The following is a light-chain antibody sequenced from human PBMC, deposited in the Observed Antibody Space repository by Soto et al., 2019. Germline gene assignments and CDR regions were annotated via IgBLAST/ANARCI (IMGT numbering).Light chain of an antibody. CDR3: QQFNVWHRT. V-gene: IGKV3-15*01. CDR1: QSVSSN. CDR2: DTS. Sequence: EIVMTQSPATLSLSPGERATLSCRASQSVSSNLVWYLQKPGQAPRLLIYDTSTRATNVPARFSGSGSETEFALTINSLQSEDFAVYFCQQFNVWHRTFGQGTKVDIK. J-gene: IGKJ1*01.